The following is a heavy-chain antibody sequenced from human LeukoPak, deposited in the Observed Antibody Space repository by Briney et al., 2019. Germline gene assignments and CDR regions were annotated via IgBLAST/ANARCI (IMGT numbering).Heavy chain of an antibody. CDR2: IYSGGST. J-gene: IGHJ6*02. D-gene: IGHD5-18*01. CDR1: GFTVSSNY. Sequence: GGSLRLSCAASGFTVSSNYMSWVRQAPGKGLEWVSVIYSGGSTYYADSVKGRFTISRDNAEKSLYLQMSSLRAEDTAVYYCARGVDTGLTGGYYYYGMDVWGQGTAVTVSS. CDR3: ARGVDTGLTGGYYYYGMDV. V-gene: IGHV3-53*01.